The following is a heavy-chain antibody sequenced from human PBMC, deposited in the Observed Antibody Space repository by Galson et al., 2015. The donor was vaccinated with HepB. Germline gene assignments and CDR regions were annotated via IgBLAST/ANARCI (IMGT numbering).Heavy chain of an antibody. CDR3: VRSPAAMGYYYYYMDV. D-gene: IGHD2-2*01. Sequence: SLRLSCAASGFTFSSYAMSWVRQAPGKGLEWVSAISGSGGSTYYADSVKGRFTISRDNSKNTLYLQMNSLRAEDTAVYYCVRSPAAMGYYYYYMDVWGKGTTVTVSS. CDR2: ISGSGGST. CDR1: GFTFSSYA. J-gene: IGHJ6*03. V-gene: IGHV3-23*01.